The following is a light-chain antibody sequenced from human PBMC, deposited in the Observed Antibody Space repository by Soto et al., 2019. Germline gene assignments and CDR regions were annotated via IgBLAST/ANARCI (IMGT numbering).Light chain of an antibody. V-gene: IGLV2-23*03. Sequence: QSVLTQPASVSGSPGQSITISCTGSSSDVGSYNLVSWYQQYPGKAPKLMIFEGNKRPSGVSNRFSASKSGNTASLTISGLPAEDEADYYCCSYAGRRTFEVFGGGTKLTVL. J-gene: IGLJ2*01. CDR2: EGN. CDR3: CSYAGRRTFEV. CDR1: SSDVGSYNL.